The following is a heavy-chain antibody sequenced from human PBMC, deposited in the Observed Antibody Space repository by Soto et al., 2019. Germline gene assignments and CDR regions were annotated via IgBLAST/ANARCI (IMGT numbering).Heavy chain of an antibody. D-gene: IGHD2-2*01. CDR3: ARDKQYCSSTSCGRAFDI. V-gene: IGHV3-21*01. Sequence: GSLRLSCAASGFTFSSYSMNWVRQAPGKGLEWVSSISSSSSYIYYADSVKGRFTISRDNAKNSLYLQMNSLRAEDTAVYYCARDKQYCSSTSCGRAFDIWGQGTMVTVSS. J-gene: IGHJ3*02. CDR1: GFTFSSYS. CDR2: ISSSSSYI.